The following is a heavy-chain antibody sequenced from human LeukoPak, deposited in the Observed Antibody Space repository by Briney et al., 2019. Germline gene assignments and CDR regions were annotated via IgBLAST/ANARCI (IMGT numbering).Heavy chain of an antibody. V-gene: IGHV4-59*12. CDR1: GGSISRYY. CDR3: ARGPPPDFDY. CDR2: FYYSGST. J-gene: IGHJ4*02. Sequence: PSETLSLTCSVSGGSISRYYWSWIRQAPGKGLEWIGSFYYSGSTNYNPSLKSRVTMSVDTSKNQFSLKLSSVTAADTAVYYCARGPPPDFDYWGQGTLVTVSS.